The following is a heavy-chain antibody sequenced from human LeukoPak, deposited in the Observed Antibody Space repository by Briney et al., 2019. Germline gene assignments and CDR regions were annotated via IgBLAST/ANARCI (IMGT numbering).Heavy chain of an antibody. CDR1: EYTFTNYY. D-gene: IGHD6-19*01. CDR3: ARDGKGLAYYFDY. J-gene: IGHJ4*02. V-gene: IGHV1-46*01. Sequence: ASVKVSCKASEYTFTNYYIHWVRQAPGQGLEWMGVINPSGGSTSYAQKFQGRVTMTRDTSTSTVYMELSSLRSEDTAVYYCARDGKGLAYYFDYWGQGTLVTVSS. CDR2: INPSGGST.